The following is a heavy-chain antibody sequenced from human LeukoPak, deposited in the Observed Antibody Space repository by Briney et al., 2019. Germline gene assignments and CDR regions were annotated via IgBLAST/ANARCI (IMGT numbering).Heavy chain of an antibody. V-gene: IGHV4-4*07. Sequence: PSETLSLTCTVSGGSISSYYWSWIRQPAGKGLEWIGRIYTSGSTNYNPSLKSRVTISVDTSKNQFSLKLSSVTAADTAVYYCASYRLGSGSYYPDAFDIWGQGTMVTVSS. CDR3: ASYRLGSGSYYPDAFDI. D-gene: IGHD3-10*01. CDR1: GGSISSYY. J-gene: IGHJ3*02. CDR2: IYTSGST.